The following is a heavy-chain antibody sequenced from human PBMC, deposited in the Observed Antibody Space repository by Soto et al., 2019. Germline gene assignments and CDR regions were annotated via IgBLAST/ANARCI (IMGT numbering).Heavy chain of an antibody. Sequence: GGSLRLSCAASGFTFSSYAMSWVRQAPGKGLEWVSAISGSGGSTYYADSVKGRFTISRDNSENTLYLQMNSLRAEDTAVYYCAKDRSQNDDYIWGSYRMSAFDIWGQGTMVTVSS. CDR3: AKDRSQNDDYIWGSYRMSAFDI. V-gene: IGHV3-23*01. D-gene: IGHD3-16*02. CDR2: ISGSGGST. J-gene: IGHJ3*02. CDR1: GFTFSSYA.